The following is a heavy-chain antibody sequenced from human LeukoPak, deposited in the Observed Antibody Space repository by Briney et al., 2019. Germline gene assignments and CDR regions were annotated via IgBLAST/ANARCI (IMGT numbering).Heavy chain of an antibody. CDR2: IFYTGTT. CDR1: GGSINTQSYY. J-gene: IGHJ5*02. D-gene: IGHD2-15*01. V-gene: IGHV4-39*02. Sequence: TSSETLSLTCTVSGGSINTQSYYWVWIRQPPGKGLEWVGSIFYTGTTFHNPALESRVALSVDRSKNHFSLRLNALTAADTAVYYCARLTLSSYWFDPWGQGTLVIVSS. CDR3: ARLTLSSYWFDP.